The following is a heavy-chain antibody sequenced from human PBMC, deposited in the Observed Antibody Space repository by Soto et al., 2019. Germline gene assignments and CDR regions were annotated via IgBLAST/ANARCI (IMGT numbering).Heavy chain of an antibody. CDR3: ARAYSGIAAAGTRPANWFDP. Sequence: VQLVESGGGLVKPGGSLRLSCAASGFTFSSYSMNWVRQAPGKGLEWVSSISSSSSYIYYADSVKGRFTISRDNAKTSLYLQMNSLRAEDTAVYYCARAYSGIAAAGTRPANWFDPWGQGTLVTVSS. J-gene: IGHJ5*02. V-gene: IGHV3-21*01. CDR2: ISSSSSYI. D-gene: IGHD6-13*01. CDR1: GFTFSSYS.